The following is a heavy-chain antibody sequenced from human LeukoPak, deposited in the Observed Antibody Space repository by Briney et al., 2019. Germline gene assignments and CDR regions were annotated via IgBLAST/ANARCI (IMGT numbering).Heavy chain of an antibody. J-gene: IGHJ4*02. D-gene: IGHD2-15*01. CDR2: ISSSSGYI. CDR1: GFTFSSYS. V-gene: IGHV3-21*01. Sequence: PGGSLRLSCAAYGFTFSSYSMNWVRQSPGKGLEWVSSISSSSGYIYYADSVKGRFTISRDNAKNSLYLQMNSLRAEDTAVYYCARELISSTSLDYWGQGTLVTVSS. CDR3: ARELISSTSLDY.